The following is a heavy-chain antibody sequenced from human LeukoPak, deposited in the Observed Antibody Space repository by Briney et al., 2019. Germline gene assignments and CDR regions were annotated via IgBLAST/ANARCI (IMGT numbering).Heavy chain of an antibody. Sequence: TLSLTCTVSGGSISSGGYYWSWIRQHPGKGLEWIGYIYYSGSTYYNPSLKSRVTISVDTSKNQFSLKLSSVTAADTAVYYCARAPGYCSSTSCWYYYYGMDVWGQGTTVTVSS. D-gene: IGHD2-2*01. CDR3: ARAPGYCSSTSCWYYYYGMDV. CDR1: GGSISSGGYY. CDR2: IYYSGST. V-gene: IGHV4-31*03. J-gene: IGHJ6*02.